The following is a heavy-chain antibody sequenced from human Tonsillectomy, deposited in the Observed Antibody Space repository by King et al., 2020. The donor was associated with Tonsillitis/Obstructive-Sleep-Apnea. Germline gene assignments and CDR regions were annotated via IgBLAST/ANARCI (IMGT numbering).Heavy chain of an antibody. CDR1: GGSFSGYY. D-gene: IGHD1-26*01. CDR2: INHSGST. Sequence: VQLQQWGAGLLKPSETLSLTCAVYGGSFSGYYWSWIRQPPGKGLEWIGEINHSGSTNYNPSLKSRVTISVDTSKNQFSLKLSSVTAADTAVYYCARVGIVGATTYWFDPWGQGNLVTVSS. V-gene: IGHV4-34*01. CDR3: ARVGIVGATTYWFDP. J-gene: IGHJ5*02.